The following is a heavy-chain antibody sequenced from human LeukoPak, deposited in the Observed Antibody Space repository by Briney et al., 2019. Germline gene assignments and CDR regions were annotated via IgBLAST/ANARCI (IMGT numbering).Heavy chain of an antibody. J-gene: IGHJ4*02. D-gene: IGHD2-15*01. CDR1: GYTFTGYY. CDR3: ARDLVKGGPSDY. V-gene: IGHV1-2*02. CDR2: INPNSGGT. Sequence: ASVKVSCKATGYTFTGYYMHWVRQAPGQGLEWMGWINPNSGGTNYAQKLQGRVTMTTDTSTSTAYMELRSLRSDDTAVYYCARDLVKGGPSDYWGQGTLVTVSS.